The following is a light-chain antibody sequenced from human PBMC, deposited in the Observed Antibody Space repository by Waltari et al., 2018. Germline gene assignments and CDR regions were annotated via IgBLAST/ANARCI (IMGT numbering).Light chain of an antibody. CDR2: EVS. Sequence: QSALPQPASVSGSPGQSITISCTGTSSDVGGYNYVSWYQQHPGKAPKLMIYEVSNRPSGVSNRFSGSKSGNTASLTISGLQAEDEADYYCSSSRVFGGGTKLTVL. J-gene: IGLJ3*02. CDR3: SSSRV. CDR1: SSDVGGYNY. V-gene: IGLV2-14*01.